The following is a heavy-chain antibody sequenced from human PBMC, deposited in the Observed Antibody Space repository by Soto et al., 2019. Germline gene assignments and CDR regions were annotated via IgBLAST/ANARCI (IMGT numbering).Heavy chain of an antibody. CDR1: GGSFSGYY. CDR2: INHSGST. D-gene: IGHD6-19*01. V-gene: IGHV4-34*01. Sequence: QVQLQQWGAGLLKPSETLSLTCAVYGGSFSGYYWSWIRQPPGKGLEWIGEINHSGSTNYNPSLKSRVTISVDTSKNQFCLKLSSVTAADTAVYYCARGGIAVAANYYYGMDVWGQGTTVTVSS. CDR3: ARGGIAVAANYYYGMDV. J-gene: IGHJ6*02.